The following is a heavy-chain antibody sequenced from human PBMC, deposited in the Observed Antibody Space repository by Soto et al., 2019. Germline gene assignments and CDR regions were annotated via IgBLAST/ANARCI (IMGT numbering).Heavy chain of an antibody. CDR1: GGSVSSSSYY. J-gene: IGHJ5*02. Sequence: PSETLSLTCTVSGGSVSSSSYYWGWVRQPPGKGLEWIGRVYYSGRTYYDPSLNDRVSISLDKSKNQFTLRLTSVTAADTAVYYCARGTWDLRFDPWGQGTPVTVSS. D-gene: IGHD1-26*01. CDR3: ARGTWDLRFDP. V-gene: IGHV4-39*06. CDR2: VYYSGRT.